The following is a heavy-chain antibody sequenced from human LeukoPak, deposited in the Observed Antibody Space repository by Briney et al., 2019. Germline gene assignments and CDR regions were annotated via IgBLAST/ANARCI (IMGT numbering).Heavy chain of an antibody. Sequence: GGSLRLSCAASGFTFSSYAMSWVRQATGKGLEWVSAISGSGGSTYYADSVKGRFTISRDNSKNTLYLQMNSLRAEDTAVYYCAKGYGSGSSRYYFDYWGQGTLVTVSS. CDR2: ISGSGGST. CDR1: GFTFSSYA. CDR3: AKGYGSGSSRYYFDY. V-gene: IGHV3-23*01. D-gene: IGHD3-10*01. J-gene: IGHJ4*02.